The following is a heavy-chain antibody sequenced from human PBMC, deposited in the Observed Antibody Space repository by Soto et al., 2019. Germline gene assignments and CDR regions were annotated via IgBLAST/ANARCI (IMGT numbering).Heavy chain of an antibody. CDR3: GRDMHAGFTHYFEP. CDR2: TSYTGNT. J-gene: IGHJ1*01. D-gene: IGHD2-8*01. V-gene: IGHV4-59*01. CDR1: GSPITSYH. Sequence: SETLSLTCIVSGSPITSYHGSWIRHFPGQGLKWLAYTSYTGNTKYNPSLKSRVTTSMDTAKGQLSLKLTSMTAADTAVYYWGRDMHAGFTHYFEPWGQGTLVTVAS.